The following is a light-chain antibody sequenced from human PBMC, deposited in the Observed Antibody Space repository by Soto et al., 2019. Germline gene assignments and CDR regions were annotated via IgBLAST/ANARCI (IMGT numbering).Light chain of an antibody. CDR2: AAS. CDR3: QQYYSYPIT. CDR1: QGIRNA. V-gene: IGKV1-6*01. Sequence: AIQMTQSPSSLSASVGDRVTITCRASQGIRNALGWYQQNPGKAPKLLIYAASSLQSGVPSRFSGSGSGTEFTLTISSLQPDDFATYYCQQYYSYPITFGQGTRLEI. J-gene: IGKJ5*01.